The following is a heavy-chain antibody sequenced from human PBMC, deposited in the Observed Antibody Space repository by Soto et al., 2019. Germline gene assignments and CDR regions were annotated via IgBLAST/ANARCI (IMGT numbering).Heavy chain of an antibody. CDR2: IEHSGST. V-gene: IGHV4-34*01. J-gene: IGHJ4*02. Sequence: PSETLSLTCAVHGASFSGYSWSWIRQPPGKGLEWIGDIEHSGSTNYNSSLRSRVTISLDTSKNHFSLKLNSVTAADTAVYYCARVGANPSDYWGQGTLVTVS. CDR3: ARVGANPSDY. CDR1: GASFSGYS. D-gene: IGHD1-26*01.